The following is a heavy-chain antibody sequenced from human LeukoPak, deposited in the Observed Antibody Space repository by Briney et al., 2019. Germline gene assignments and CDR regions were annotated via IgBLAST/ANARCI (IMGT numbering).Heavy chain of an antibody. CDR1: GFTFSSYS. CDR2: ISSSSYI. D-gene: IGHD3-10*02. V-gene: IGHV3-21*01. Sequence: GGSLRLSCAASGFTFSSYSMNWVRQASGKGLEWVSSISSSSYIYYADSVKGRFTISRDNAKNSLYLQMNSLRAEDTAVYYCAELGITMIGGVWGKGTTVTISS. CDR3: AELGITMIGGV. J-gene: IGHJ6*04.